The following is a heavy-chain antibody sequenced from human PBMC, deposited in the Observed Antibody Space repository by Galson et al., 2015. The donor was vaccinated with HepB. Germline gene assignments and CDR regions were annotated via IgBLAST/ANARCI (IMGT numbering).Heavy chain of an antibody. CDR2: LCISGDDA. V-gene: IGHV3-23*01. J-gene: IGHJ4*02. Sequence: LGLSCAASGFSFNNYAMSWVRQTAGEGPEGVAGLCISGDDAYYAGPVKGRFTISRDNSKNTPFLQMNSLRAEDTAIYYCAKDSLGDDEFICSFDYWGQGALVTVSS. CDR3: AKDSLGDDEFICSFDY. D-gene: IGHD3-16*01. CDR1: GFSFNNYA.